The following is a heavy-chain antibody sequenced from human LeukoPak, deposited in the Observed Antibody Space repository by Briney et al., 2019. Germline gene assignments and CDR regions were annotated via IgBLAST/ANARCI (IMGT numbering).Heavy chain of an antibody. CDR2: INHSGST. CDR1: GGSFSGYY. J-gene: IGHJ4*02. Sequence: PSETLSLTCAVYGGSFSGYYWSWIRQPPGKGLEWIGEINHSGSTNYNPSLKSRVTISVDTSKNQFSLKLSSVTAADTAVYYCARGREGGYCSSTSCLFDYWGQGTLVTVSS. CDR3: ARGREGGYCSSTSCLFDY. D-gene: IGHD2-2*01. V-gene: IGHV4-34*01.